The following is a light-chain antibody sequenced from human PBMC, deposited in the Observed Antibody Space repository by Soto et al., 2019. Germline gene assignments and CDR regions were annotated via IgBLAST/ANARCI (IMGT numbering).Light chain of an antibody. CDR1: SGSIASNY. V-gene: IGLV6-57*04. Sequence: KFMLTQPHSVSESPGKTVTISCTRSSGSIASNYVQWYQQRPGSAPTTVIYEDNQRPSGVPDRFSGSIDSSSNSASLTISGLKTEDEADYYCQSYDSSNHVVFGGGTQLTVL. J-gene: IGLJ2*01. CDR2: EDN. CDR3: QSYDSSNHVV.